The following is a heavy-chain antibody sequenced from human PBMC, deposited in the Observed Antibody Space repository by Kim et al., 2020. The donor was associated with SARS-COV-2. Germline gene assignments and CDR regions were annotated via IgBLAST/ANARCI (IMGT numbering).Heavy chain of an antibody. J-gene: IGHJ4*02. CDR2: IYPGDSDT. CDR3: ARQDRYYDILTGYLAIWTYFFDY. V-gene: IGHV5-51*01. CDR1: GYSFTSYW. Sequence: GESLKISCKGSGYSFTSYWIGWVRQMPGKGLEWMGIIYPGDSDTRYSQSFQGQVTISADKSISTAYLQWSSLKASDTAMYYCARQDRYYDILTGYLAIWTYFFDYWGQGTLVTVSS. D-gene: IGHD3-9*01.